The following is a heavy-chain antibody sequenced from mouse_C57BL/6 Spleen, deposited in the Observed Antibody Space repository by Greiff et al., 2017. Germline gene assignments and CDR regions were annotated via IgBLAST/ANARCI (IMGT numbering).Heavy chain of an antibody. CDR2: IHPNSGST. J-gene: IGHJ3*01. V-gene: IGHV1-64*01. CDR1: GYTFTSYW. Sequence: QVQLKQPGAELVKPGASVKLSCKASGYTFTSYWMHWVKQRPGQGLEWIGMIHPNSGSTNYNEKFKSKATLTVEKSSSTAYMQLSSLTSEDSAVYYCARRGDYGNWFAYWGQGTLVTVSA. CDR3: ARRGDYGNWFAY. D-gene: IGHD2-1*01.